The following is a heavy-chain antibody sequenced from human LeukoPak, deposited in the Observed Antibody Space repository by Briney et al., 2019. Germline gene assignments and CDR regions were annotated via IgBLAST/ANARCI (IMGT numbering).Heavy chain of an antibody. CDR2: ISSNGGST. CDR1: GFTFSSYA. D-gene: IGHD3-3*01. J-gene: IGHJ6*03. V-gene: IGHV3-64*01. Sequence: PGGSLRLSCAASGFTFSSYAMHWVRQAPGKGLECVSAISSNGGSTYYANSVKGRFTISRDNSKNTLYLQMGSLRAEDMAVYYCARMYYDFWSGIRGDYYYYTDVWGKGTTVTVSS. CDR3: ARMYYDFWSGIRGDYYYYTDV.